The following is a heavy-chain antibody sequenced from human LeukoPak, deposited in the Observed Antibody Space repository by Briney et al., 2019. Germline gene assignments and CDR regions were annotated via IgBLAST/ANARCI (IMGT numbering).Heavy chain of an antibody. CDR1: GYTFTSYY. CDR2: FDPEDGKT. J-gene: IGHJ6*02. V-gene: IGHV1-24*01. Sequence: ASVKVSCKASGYTFTSYYMHWVRQAPGQGLEGMGSFDPEDGKTVYAQKFQGRVTMTEDTSTDTAYMELSSLRSEDTAVYYCATGYLVTAGLMDVWGQGTTVTVSS. D-gene: IGHD6-13*01. CDR3: ATGYLVTAGLMDV.